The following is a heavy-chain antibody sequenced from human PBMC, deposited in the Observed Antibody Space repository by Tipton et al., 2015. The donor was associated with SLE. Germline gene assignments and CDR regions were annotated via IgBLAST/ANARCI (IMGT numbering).Heavy chain of an antibody. V-gene: IGHV4-4*02. CDR2: ISHSGST. CDR1: GGSMSSSNW. CDR3: ARVPGLERSYSYYYYMDV. Sequence: TLSLTCAVSGGSMSSSNWWSWVRQPPGKGLEWIGEISHSGSTNYNPSLKSRVTISVDKSKNQFSLNLNSVTAADTAVYYCARVPGLERSYSYYYYMDVWGKGTTVTVSS. D-gene: IGHD1-1*01. J-gene: IGHJ6*03.